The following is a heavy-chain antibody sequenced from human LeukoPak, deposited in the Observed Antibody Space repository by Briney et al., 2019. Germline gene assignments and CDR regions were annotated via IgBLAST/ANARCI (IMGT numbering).Heavy chain of an antibody. V-gene: IGHV1-2*02. D-gene: IGHD3-3*01. J-gene: IGHJ4*02. CDR3: ARAVLRFLEWLFPLGY. Sequence: GASVKASCKASGYTFTGYYMHWVRQAPGQGLGWRGWINPNSGGTNYAQKFQCRVTMTRDTSISTAYMELSRLRSDDTAVYYCARAVLRFLEWLFPLGYWGEGTLVTVSS. CDR2: INPNSGGT. CDR1: GYTFTGYY.